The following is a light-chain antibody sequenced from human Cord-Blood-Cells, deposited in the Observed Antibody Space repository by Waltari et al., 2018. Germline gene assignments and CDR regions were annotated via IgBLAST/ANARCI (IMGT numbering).Light chain of an antibody. V-gene: IGKV3-20*01. CDR2: GAA. CDR1: QRVSSSY. CDR3: QQYGSSPWT. Sequence: NVLTQSPGTLSLSPGEKAPLSCRASQRVSSSYLAWYQQKPCQAPRFLIYGAASRATGIPDRFSGSGSGTDFTLTISRLEPEDFAVYYCQQYGSSPWTFGQGTKVEIK. J-gene: IGKJ1*01.